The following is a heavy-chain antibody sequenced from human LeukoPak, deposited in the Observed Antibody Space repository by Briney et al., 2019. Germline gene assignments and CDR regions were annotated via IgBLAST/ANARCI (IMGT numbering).Heavy chain of an antibody. CDR2: ISGSGGST. V-gene: IGHV3-23*01. D-gene: IGHD1-26*01. Sequence: TGGSLRFFCAASGFTFSSYAMSWVRQAPGKGLELVSAISGSGGSTYYADSVKGRFTISRDNSKNTLYLQMNSLRAEDTAVYYCAKGPYSGSLLFHYWGQGTLVTVSS. CDR3: AKGPYSGSLLFHY. J-gene: IGHJ4*02. CDR1: GFTFSSYA.